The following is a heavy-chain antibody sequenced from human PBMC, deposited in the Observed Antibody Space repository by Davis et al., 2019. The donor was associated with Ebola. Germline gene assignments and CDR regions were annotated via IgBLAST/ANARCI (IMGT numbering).Heavy chain of an antibody. CDR1: VYTFTRYG. CDR2: ISAYNGST. V-gene: IGHV1-18*01. D-gene: IGHD3-10*01. CDR3: ARAVTMVLPSGWFDP. J-gene: IGHJ5*02. Sequence: AASVTVSCQASVYTFTRYGISWVRQAPGHGLEWLGWISAYNGSTNYAQNLQGRVTMTTDTSTSTAYMEVRSLRYDDTAVYYCARAVTMVLPSGWFDPWGQGTLVTVSS.